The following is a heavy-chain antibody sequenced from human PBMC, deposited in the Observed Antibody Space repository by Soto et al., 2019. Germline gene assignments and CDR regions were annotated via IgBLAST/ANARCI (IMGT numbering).Heavy chain of an antibody. CDR3: ARDTDGGVDV. V-gene: IGHV3-30-3*01. CDR1: GFTFSSYA. J-gene: IGHJ6*02. CDR2: ISYDGNNK. Sequence: QVQLVESGGGVVQPGRSLRLSCKASGFTFSSYAMHWVRQAPGKGLEWVAVISYDGNNKYYADSVKGRFTISRDNSKNTLYLQMNSLRAEDTAVYYCARDTDGGVDVWGQGTTVTVSS.